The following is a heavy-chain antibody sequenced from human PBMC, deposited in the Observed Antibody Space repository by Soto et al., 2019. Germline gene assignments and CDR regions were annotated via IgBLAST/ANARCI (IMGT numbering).Heavy chain of an antibody. CDR2: IYTSGST. CDR1: GGTLSSYA. D-gene: IGHD1-26*01. CDR3: ASHIVGAIDA. V-gene: IGHV4-4*07. Sequence: XTLPLPCTAAGGTLSSYAWSWIRQPAGKGLEWIGRIYTSGSTNYNPSLKSRLTMSVHKSKNQVSVKLRSVTAADTAVYYCASHIVGAIDAWGRGTTLTVS. J-gene: IGHJ6*02.